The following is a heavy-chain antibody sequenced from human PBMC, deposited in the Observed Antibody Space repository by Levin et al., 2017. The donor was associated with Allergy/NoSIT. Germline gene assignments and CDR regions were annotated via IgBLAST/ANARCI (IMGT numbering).Heavy chain of an antibody. CDR3: AIARAAAGMQVYFDY. V-gene: IGHV7-4-1*02. J-gene: IGHJ4*02. D-gene: IGHD6-13*01. Sequence: ASVKVSCKASGYTFTSYAMNWVRQAPGQGLEWMGWINTNTGNPTYAQGFTGQFVFSLDTSVSTAYLQISSLKAEDTAVYYCAIARAAAGMQVYFDYWGQGTLVTASS. CDR2: INTNTGNP. CDR1: GYTFTSYA.